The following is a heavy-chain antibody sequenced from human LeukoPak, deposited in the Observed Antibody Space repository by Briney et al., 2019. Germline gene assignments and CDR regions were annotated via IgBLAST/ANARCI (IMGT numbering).Heavy chain of an antibody. CDR1: GFTFSSYS. V-gene: IGHV3-21*01. Sequence: GGSLRPSCAASGFTFSSYSMNWVRQAPGKGLEWVSSISSSSSYIYYADSVKGRFTISRDNAKNALYLQMNSLRAEDTAVYYCASDSKGYWGQGTLVTVSS. CDR2: ISSSSSYI. J-gene: IGHJ4*02. CDR3: ASDSKGY. D-gene: IGHD3-3*02.